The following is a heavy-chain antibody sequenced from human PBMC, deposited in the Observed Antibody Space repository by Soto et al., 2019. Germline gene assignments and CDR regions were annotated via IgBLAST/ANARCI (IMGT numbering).Heavy chain of an antibody. J-gene: IGHJ6*02. V-gene: IGHV1-69*06. D-gene: IGHD3-9*01. Sequence: SVKVSCKASGGTFNNDAISWVRQAPGQGLEWMGGIIPLFDTANYAQKFQGRVTFTAGKSTGTAYMELSSLRSEDTAVYFCAREDLDDIMSGYFLSYGMDVWGQGTTVTVSS. CDR2: IIPLFDTA. CDR1: GGTFNNDA. CDR3: AREDLDDIMSGYFLSYGMDV.